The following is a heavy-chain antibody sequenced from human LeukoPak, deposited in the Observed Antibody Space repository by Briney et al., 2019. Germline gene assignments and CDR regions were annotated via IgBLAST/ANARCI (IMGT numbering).Heavy chain of an antibody. J-gene: IGHJ4*02. Sequence: SGGSLRLSCAASGFTFSSYAMSWVRQAPGKGLEWVSAISGSGVSTYYADSVKGRFTISRDNSKNTLYLQMNSLRAEDTAVYYCAKDLHDSSGYYYRWGQGTLVTVSS. CDR2: ISGSGVST. CDR3: AKDLHDSSGYYYR. V-gene: IGHV3-23*01. D-gene: IGHD3-22*01. CDR1: GFTFSSYA.